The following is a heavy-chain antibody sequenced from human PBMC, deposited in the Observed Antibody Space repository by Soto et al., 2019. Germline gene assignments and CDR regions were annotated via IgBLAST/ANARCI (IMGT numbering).Heavy chain of an antibody. CDR2: MNAAASST. V-gene: IGHV3-23*05. CDR1: GFSLKYA. J-gene: IGHJ4*02. D-gene: IGHD3-10*01. CDR3: ARIYGSGVVDF. Sequence: QLSESGGGFLQPGGSLTLSCAASGFSLKYAMTWVRQPPGKGLEWVSSMNAAASSTSYADSVKGRFTMFRDNAKNTVYLQMSSLRVEDTGVYSCARIYGSGVVDFCGQGSLITVSS.